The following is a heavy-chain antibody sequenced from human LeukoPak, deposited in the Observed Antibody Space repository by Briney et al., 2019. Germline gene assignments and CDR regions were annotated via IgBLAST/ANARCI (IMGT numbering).Heavy chain of an antibody. J-gene: IGHJ4*02. Sequence: GRSLRLSCAASGFTFSSYAMHWVRQAPGKGLEWVAVISYDGSNKYYADSVKGRFTISRDNSKNTLYLQMNSLRAEDTAVYYCARLVNWAYDYWGQGTLVTVSS. CDR3: ARLVNWAYDY. CDR1: GFTFSSYA. V-gene: IGHV3-30-3*01. CDR2: ISYDGSNK. D-gene: IGHD7-27*01.